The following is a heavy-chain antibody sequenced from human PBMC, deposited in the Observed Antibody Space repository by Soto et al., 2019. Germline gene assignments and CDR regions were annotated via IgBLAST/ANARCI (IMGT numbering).Heavy chain of an antibody. J-gene: IGHJ2*01. CDR3: ANLTTSYDSGSSAFYCNFDL. Sequence: PGESLKISCKGPGYSFSDYYIGWVRQMSGKGLEWRGVIYPEDSGTTYSQSFQGQVTMSADRSVSTAYLQWASLKAWDTDIYYCANLTTSYDSGSSAFYCNFDLWGRGTRVTVSS. CDR2: IYPEDSGT. V-gene: IGHV5-51*01. CDR1: GYSFSDYY. D-gene: IGHD3-10*01.